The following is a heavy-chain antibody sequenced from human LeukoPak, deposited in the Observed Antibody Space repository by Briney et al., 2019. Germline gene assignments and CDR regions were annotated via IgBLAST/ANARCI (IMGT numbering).Heavy chain of an antibody. CDR1: DDSFSSHY. J-gene: IGHJ3*02. D-gene: IGHD4-17*01. CDR3: ARDLVTVTKGYDI. Sequence: SETLSLTCAVSDDSFSSHYWTWIRQPPGKGLEWIGYISYIGRTYYNPSLKSRVTISIDTSKNQFSLKLTSVTAADTAVYYCARDLVTVTKGYDIWGQGTMVSVSS. V-gene: IGHV4-59*11. CDR2: ISYIGRT.